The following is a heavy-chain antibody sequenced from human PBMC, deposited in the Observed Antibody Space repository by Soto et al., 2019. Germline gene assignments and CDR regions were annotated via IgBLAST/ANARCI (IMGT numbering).Heavy chain of an antibody. Sequence: EVQLVESGGGLVQPGGSLRLSCAASGFTFSSYSMNWVRQAPGKGLEWVSYISSSSSTIYYADSVKGRFTISRDNAKNSLYLQMNSLRAEDTAVYYCAREPTYYYGSGSGVGAFDIWGQGTMVTVSS. V-gene: IGHV3-48*01. CDR1: GFTFSSYS. CDR3: AREPTYYYGSGSGVGAFDI. D-gene: IGHD3-10*01. CDR2: ISSSSSTI. J-gene: IGHJ3*02.